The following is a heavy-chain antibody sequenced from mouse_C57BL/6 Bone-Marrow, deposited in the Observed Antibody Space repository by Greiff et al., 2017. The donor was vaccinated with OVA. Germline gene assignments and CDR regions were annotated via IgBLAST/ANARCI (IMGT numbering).Heavy chain of an antibody. Sequence: QVQLQQPGAELVKPGASVKLSCKASGYTFSSYWMQWVKQRPGQGLEWSGEIDPSDSYTNYNQKFKGKATLTVQTSSSTAYMQLSSLISEDASVDYCARDFTSVVAPTWGQGTTLTVSS. D-gene: IGHD1-1*01. V-gene: IGHV1-50*01. CDR3: ARDFTSVVAPT. CDR1: GYTFSSYW. J-gene: IGHJ2*01. CDR2: IDPSDSYT.